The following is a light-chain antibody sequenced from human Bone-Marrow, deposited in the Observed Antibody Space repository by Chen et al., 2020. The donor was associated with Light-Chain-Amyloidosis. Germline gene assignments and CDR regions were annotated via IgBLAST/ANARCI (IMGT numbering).Light chain of an antibody. V-gene: IGLV3-21*02. CDR2: DDS. J-gene: IGLJ3*02. CDR3: QVWDRSSDRPV. CDR1: NIGSTS. Sequence: SYVLTQPSSVSVAPGQTATIACGGNNIGSTSVHWYQQTPGPAPLLVFYDDSDRPSGIPERLSGSNSGNTATLTISGVEAGDEADDYCQVWDRSSDRPVFGGGTKLTVL.